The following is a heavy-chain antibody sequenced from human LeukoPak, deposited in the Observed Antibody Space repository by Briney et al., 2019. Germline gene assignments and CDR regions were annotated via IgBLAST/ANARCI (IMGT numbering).Heavy chain of an antibody. V-gene: IGHV3-21*01. D-gene: IGHD6-19*01. CDR3: ARGDSSGWSPDPYYYGMDV. Sequence: GGSLRLSCAASGFTFSSYSMNWVRQAPGKGLEWVSSISSSSSYIYYADSVKGRFTISRDNAKNSLYLQMSSLRAEDTAVYYCARGDSSGWSPDPYYYGMDVWGQGTTVTVSS. J-gene: IGHJ6*02. CDR2: ISSSSSYI. CDR1: GFTFSSYS.